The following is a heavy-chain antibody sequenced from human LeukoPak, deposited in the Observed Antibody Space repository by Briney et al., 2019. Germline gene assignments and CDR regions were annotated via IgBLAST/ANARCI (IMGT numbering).Heavy chain of an antibody. CDR1: GGSISSSSYY. J-gene: IGHJ4*02. CDR2: INHSGST. V-gene: IGHV4-39*07. Sequence: SETLSLTCTVSGGSISSSSYYWSWIRQPPGKGLEWIGEINHSGSTNYNPSLKSRVTISVDTSKNQFSLKLSSVTAADTAVYYCARLVGIPYSSSSDYWGQGTLVSVSS. D-gene: IGHD6-13*01. CDR3: ARLVGIPYSSSSDY.